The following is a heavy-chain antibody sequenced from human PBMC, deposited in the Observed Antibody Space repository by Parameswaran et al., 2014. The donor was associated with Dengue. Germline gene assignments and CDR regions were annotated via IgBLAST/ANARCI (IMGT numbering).Heavy chain of an antibody. CDR2: INHRGST. D-gene: IGHD4-17*01. CDR3: ASAGTVTTERSDRDSYYFMDV. Sequence: RWIRQPPGKGLQWIGEINHRGSTNDNPSLRSRVTISLDKSKNQFFLKLTSVTAADTAVYYCASAGTVTTERSDRDSYYFMDVWGKGTTVTVSS. V-gene: IGHV4-4*02. J-gene: IGHJ6*03.